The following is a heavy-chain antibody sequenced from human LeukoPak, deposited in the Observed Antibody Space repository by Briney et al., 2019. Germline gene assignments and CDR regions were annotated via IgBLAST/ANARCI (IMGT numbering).Heavy chain of an antibody. CDR2: IIPIFGTA. Sequence: ASVKVSCKASGGTFSSYAISWVRQAPGQGLEWMGEIIPIFGTANYAQKLQGRVTITTDESTSTAYMELSSLRSEDTAVYYCASGLLWFGEFQPYYFDYWGQGTLVTVSS. V-gene: IGHV1-69*05. J-gene: IGHJ4*02. CDR3: ASGLLWFGEFQPYYFDY. D-gene: IGHD3-10*01. CDR1: GGTFSSYA.